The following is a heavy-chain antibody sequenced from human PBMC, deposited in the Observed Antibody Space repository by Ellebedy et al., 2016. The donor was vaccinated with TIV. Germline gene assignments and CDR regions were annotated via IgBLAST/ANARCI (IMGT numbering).Heavy chain of an antibody. CDR2: ISSSGSTI. D-gene: IGHD2-2*01. CDR1: GFTFSDYY. Sequence: GESLKIPCAASGFTFSDYYLSCIRQPPGQGLERVSYISSSGSTIYYAASVKGRFTISRDTSNNTLFLQMNDLRGEDTAIYYCARSDRGYCSSTSCNYWYFDVWGRGTLVTVSS. V-gene: IGHV3-11*01. CDR3: ARSDRGYCSSTSCNYWYFDV. J-gene: IGHJ2*01.